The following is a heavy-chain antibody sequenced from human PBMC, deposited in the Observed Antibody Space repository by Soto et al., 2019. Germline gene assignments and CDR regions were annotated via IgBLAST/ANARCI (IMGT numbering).Heavy chain of an antibody. CDR3: ARDSKYCSGGNCYLLDH. J-gene: IGHJ4*02. V-gene: IGHV3-7*03. Sequence: PGGSLRLSCAASGFTFGDYWMAWVRQAPGKGLEWVANIKEDGSEKNYVDSVKGRFTISRDNAKNSLYLQTNSLRAEDTAVYYCARDSKYCSGGNCYLLDHWGQGTLVTVSS. CDR1: GFTFGDYW. D-gene: IGHD2-15*01. CDR2: IKEDGSEK.